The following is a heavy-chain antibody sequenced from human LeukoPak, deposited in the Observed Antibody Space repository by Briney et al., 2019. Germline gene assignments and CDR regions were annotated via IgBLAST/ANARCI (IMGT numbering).Heavy chain of an antibody. Sequence: SQTLSLTCAISGDSVSSNSAAWNWIRQSPSRGLEWLGRTYYRSKWYNDYAVSVKSRITINTDTSKNQFSLQLNSVTPEDTAVYYCARAVQLWSRTYYYYYYGMDVWGQGTTVTVSS. V-gene: IGHV6-1*01. J-gene: IGHJ6*02. CDR1: GDSVSSNSAA. CDR2: TYYRSKWYN. CDR3: ARAVQLWSRTYYYYYYGMDV. D-gene: IGHD5-18*01.